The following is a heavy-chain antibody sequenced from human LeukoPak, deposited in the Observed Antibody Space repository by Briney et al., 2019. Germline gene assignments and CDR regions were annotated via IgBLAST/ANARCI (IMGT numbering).Heavy chain of an antibody. CDR2: SYWDDDK. J-gene: IGHJ4*02. V-gene: IGHV2-5*02. D-gene: IGHD1-1*01. CDR3: VHDWNGILDY. Sequence: SGPTLVKPPQTLTLTCTFSDVSLSTSGGAGGWIRQPPQKALEWLALSYWDDDKRYRPPLKIRLTIPNDTSKHQVVLTMTKMDPADTATHYCVHDWNGILDYWGQGTLVTVSS. CDR1: DVSLSTSGGA.